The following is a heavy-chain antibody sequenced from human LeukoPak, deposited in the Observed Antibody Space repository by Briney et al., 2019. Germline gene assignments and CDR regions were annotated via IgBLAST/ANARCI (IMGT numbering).Heavy chain of an antibody. V-gene: IGHV3-7*01. CDR3: ARLGLYDSSGTCDY. J-gene: IGHJ4*02. D-gene: IGHD3-22*01. Sequence: GGSLRLSCAASGFTFSSYWMSWVRQAPGKGLEWVANIKQDGSEKYYVDSVKGRFTISGDNAKNSLYLQMNSLRAEDTAVYYCARLGLYDSSGTCDYWGQGTLVTVSS. CDR1: GFTFSSYW. CDR2: IKQDGSEK.